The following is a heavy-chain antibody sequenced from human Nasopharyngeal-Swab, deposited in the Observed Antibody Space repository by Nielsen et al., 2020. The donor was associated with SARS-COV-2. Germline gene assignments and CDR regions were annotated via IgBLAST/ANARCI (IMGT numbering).Heavy chain of an antibody. CDR3: AREDLGYSYGA. D-gene: IGHD5-18*01. Sequence: WVRQAPGQGLEWMGGIIPIFGTANYAQKFQGRVTITADKSTSTAYMELSSLRSEDTAVYYCAREDLGYSYGAWGQGTLGTVSS. J-gene: IGHJ5*02. CDR2: IIPIFGTA. V-gene: IGHV1-69*06.